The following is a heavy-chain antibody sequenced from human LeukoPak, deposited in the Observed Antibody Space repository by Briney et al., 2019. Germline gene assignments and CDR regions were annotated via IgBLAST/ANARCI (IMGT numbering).Heavy chain of an antibody. D-gene: IGHD5-18*01. Sequence: ASVKVSCKASGYTFTSYYMHWVRQAPGQGLEWMGIINPSGGSTSYAQKFQGRVTMTRDTSTSTVYMELSSLRSEDTAVYYCASLSGPGDSVVGYSYGFDYWGQGTLVTVSS. CDR3: ASLSGPGDSVVGYSYGFDY. CDR1: GYTFTSYY. V-gene: IGHV1-46*01. J-gene: IGHJ4*02. CDR2: INPSGGST.